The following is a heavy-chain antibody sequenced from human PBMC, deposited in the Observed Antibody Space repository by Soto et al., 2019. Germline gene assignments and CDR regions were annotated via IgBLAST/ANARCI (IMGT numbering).Heavy chain of an antibody. J-gene: IGHJ4*02. CDR3: TPDRAYNDFWYGYPTDY. CDR1: ASSFNDTW. D-gene: IGHD3-3*01. V-gene: IGHV3-15*01. Sequence: GGSLRLSCAASASSFNDTWMSWVRQAPGKGLEWVGRIKSKADGGTTDYAAPVKGRFTISRDDSRNTLYLQMNSLKTEDTALNYCTPDRAYNDFWYGYPTDYWGQGTLVT. CDR2: IKSKADGGTT.